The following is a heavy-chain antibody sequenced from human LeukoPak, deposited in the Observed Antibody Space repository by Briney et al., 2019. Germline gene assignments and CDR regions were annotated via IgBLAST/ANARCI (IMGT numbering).Heavy chain of an antibody. CDR2: IWYDGSNK. D-gene: IGHD6-13*01. Sequence: GGSLRLSCAASGFTFRSYGMHWVRQAPGKWMEWVAVIWYDGSNKYYADSVKGRFTISRDNSENTLYLQMNSLRAEDTALYYCASDGIAVDRGIGYFDYWGQGTLVTVSS. CDR3: ASDGIAVDRGIGYFDY. CDR1: GFTFRSYG. V-gene: IGHV3-33*01. J-gene: IGHJ4*02.